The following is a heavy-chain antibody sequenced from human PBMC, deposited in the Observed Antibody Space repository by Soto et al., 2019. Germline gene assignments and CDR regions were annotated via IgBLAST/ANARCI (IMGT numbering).Heavy chain of an antibody. V-gene: IGHV1-8*01. CDR3: ARAAYDSSGYYGMDV. J-gene: IGHJ6*02. Sequence: ASVKVSCKASGYTFTSYDINWVRQATGQGLEWMGWMNPNSGNTGYAQKFQGRVTMTRNTSISTAYMELSSLRSEDTAVYYCARAAYDSSGYYGMDVWGQGNTVTVSS. D-gene: IGHD3-22*01. CDR1: GYTFTSYD. CDR2: MNPNSGNT.